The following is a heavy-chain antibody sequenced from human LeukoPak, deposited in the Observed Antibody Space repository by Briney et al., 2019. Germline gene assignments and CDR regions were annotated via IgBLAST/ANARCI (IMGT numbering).Heavy chain of an antibody. CDR3: ARRSYYDSSGYYPHSAFDI. V-gene: IGHV5-51*01. CDR1: AYSFTSYW. CDR2: IYPGDSDT. D-gene: IGHD3-22*01. Sequence: GESLKISCNGSAYSFTSYWIGCVRQMPGKGLEWMGIIYPGDSDTRYSPSFQGQVTISSDKTISTAYLQWSSLKASDTAMYYCARRSYYDSSGYYPHSAFDIWGQGTMVTVSS. J-gene: IGHJ3*02.